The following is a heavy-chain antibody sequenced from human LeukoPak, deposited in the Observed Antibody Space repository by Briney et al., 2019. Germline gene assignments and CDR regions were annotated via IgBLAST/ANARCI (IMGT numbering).Heavy chain of an antibody. Sequence: GESLKISCKGSGYSFTSYWIGWVRQMPGKGLEWMGIIYPGDSDTRYGPSFQGQVTISADKSISTAYLQWSSLKASDTAMYYCARHEYYYYDILTGWEAFDIWGQGTMVTVSS. D-gene: IGHD3-9*01. CDR3: ARHEYYYYDILTGWEAFDI. V-gene: IGHV5-51*01. J-gene: IGHJ3*02. CDR1: GYSFTSYW. CDR2: IYPGDSDT.